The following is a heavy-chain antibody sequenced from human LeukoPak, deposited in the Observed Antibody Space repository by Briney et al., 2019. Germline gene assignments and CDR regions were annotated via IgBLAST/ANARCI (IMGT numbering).Heavy chain of an antibody. CDR2: IRGSGANT. Sequence: GGSLRLSCAASGFTFSSYAMTWVRQAPGKGLEGVSSIRGSGANTYYADSVKVRFTISRDNSKNTLYLQMNSLRAEDTAVYYCAKCRPDSNGCADHWGQGTLVTVSS. CDR1: GFTFSSYA. CDR3: AKCRPDSNGCADH. V-gene: IGHV3-23*01. D-gene: IGHD6-19*01. J-gene: IGHJ4*02.